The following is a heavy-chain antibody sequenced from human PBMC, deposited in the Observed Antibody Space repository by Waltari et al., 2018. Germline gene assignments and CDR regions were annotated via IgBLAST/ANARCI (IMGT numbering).Heavy chain of an antibody. CDR3: ARGKGEWLLYLFDY. Sequence: QVQLVQSGAEVKKPGASVKVSCKASGSTFTGYYMHWVRQAPGQGLEWMGWINPNRGGTNYAQKFQGRVTMTRDTSISTAYMELSRLRSDDTAVYYCARGKGEWLLYLFDYWGQGTLVTVSS. V-gene: IGHV1-2*02. CDR1: GSTFTGYY. CDR2: INPNRGGT. J-gene: IGHJ4*02. D-gene: IGHD3-3*01.